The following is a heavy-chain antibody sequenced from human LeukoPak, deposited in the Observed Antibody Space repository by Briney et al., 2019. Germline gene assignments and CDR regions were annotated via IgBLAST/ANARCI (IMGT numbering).Heavy chain of an antibody. CDR3: ARAYCSGGSCYSEGYYFDY. D-gene: IGHD2-15*01. Sequence: ASVKVSFKASGGTFSSYAISWVRQAPGQGLEWMRGIIPIFGTANYAQKFQGRVTITTDESTSTAYMELSSLRSEDTAVYYCARAYCSGGSCYSEGYYFDYWGQGTLVTVSS. V-gene: IGHV1-69*05. J-gene: IGHJ4*02. CDR1: GGTFSSYA. CDR2: IIPIFGTA.